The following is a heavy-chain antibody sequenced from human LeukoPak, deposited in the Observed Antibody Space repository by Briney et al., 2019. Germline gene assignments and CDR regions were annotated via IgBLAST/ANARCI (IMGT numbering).Heavy chain of an antibody. J-gene: IGHJ4*02. CDR3: ANGPCSSTSCWHY. D-gene: IGHD2-2*01. CDR1: GFAFSSYA. V-gene: IGHV3-23*01. Sequence: GGSLRLSCAASGFAFSSYAMSWVRQAPGKGLEWVSTISGSGGSTYYADSVKGRFTISRDNSQNTLYLQMNSLRAEDTAVYYCANGPCSSTSCWHYWGQGTLVTVSS. CDR2: ISGSGGST.